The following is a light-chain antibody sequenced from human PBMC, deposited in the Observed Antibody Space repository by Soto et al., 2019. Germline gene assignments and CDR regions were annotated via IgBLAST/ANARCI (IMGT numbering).Light chain of an antibody. J-gene: IGKJ4*01. CDR2: DAS. CDR3: QHYVNLPLT. CDR1: QGISNY. Sequence: DIQMTQSPSSLSASVGDRVTITCQASQGISNYLSWYQQKPGKAPKVLIYDASDLAEGVPSRFRGSGYGTHFTFTITSLQSEDIGTYYCQHYVNLPLTFGGGTKVEI. V-gene: IGKV1-33*01.